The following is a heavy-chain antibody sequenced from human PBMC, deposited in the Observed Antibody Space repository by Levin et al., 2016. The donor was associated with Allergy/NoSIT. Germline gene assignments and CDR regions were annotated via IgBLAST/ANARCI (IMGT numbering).Heavy chain of an antibody. CDR3: VKSPKGQQLADY. CDR1: GFTFSSYA. D-gene: IGHD6-13*01. CDR2: ISSNGGST. Sequence: ESLKISCSASGFTFSSYAMHWVRQAPGKGLEYVSAISSNGGSTYYADSVKGRFTISRDNSKNTLYLQMSSLRAEDTAVYYCVKSPKGQQLADYWGQGTLVTVSS. J-gene: IGHJ4*02. V-gene: IGHV3-64D*06.